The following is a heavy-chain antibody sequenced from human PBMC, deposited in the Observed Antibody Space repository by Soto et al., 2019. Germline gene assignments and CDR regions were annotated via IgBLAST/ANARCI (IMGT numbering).Heavy chain of an antibody. CDR1: GFTFSSYG. J-gene: IGHJ6*01. D-gene: IGHD2-15*01. CDR2: IWYDGSNK. CDR3: ARDAPIKVYCSGGSCYGDYYYGMDV. Sequence: QVQLVESGGGVVQPGRSLRLSCAASGFTFSSYGMHWVRQAPGKGLEWVAVIWYDGSNKYYADSVKGRFTISRDNSKNTLYLQMNSLRAEDTAVYYCARDAPIKVYCSGGSCYGDYYYGMDVW. V-gene: IGHV3-33*01.